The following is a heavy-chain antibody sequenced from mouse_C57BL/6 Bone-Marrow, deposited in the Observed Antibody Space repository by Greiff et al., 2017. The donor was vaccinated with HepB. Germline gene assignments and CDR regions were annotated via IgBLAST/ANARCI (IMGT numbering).Heavy chain of an antibody. J-gene: IGHJ3*01. CDR3: AKSFAY. V-gene: IGHV1-42*01. Sequence: VQLQQSGPELVKPGASVKISCKASGYSFTGYYMNWVKQSPEKSLEWIGEINPSTGGTTYNQKFKAQATLTVDKSSSTAYMQLKSLTSEDAAVYYCAKSFAYWGQGTLVTVSA. CDR1: GYSFTGYY. CDR2: INPSTGGT.